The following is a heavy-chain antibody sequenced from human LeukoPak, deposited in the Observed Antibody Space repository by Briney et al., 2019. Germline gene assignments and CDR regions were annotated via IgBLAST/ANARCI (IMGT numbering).Heavy chain of an antibody. Sequence: GASVKVSCKASGYTFTSYGISWVRQAPGQGLEWMGWISAYIGNTNYAQKLQGRVTMTTDTSTSTAYMELRSLRSDDTAVYYCARDYIGFAIVVVPDRVAFDIWGQGTMVTVSS. CDR2: ISAYIGNT. CDR1: GYTFTSYG. V-gene: IGHV1-18*01. CDR3: ARDYIGFAIVVVPDRVAFDI. D-gene: IGHD2-2*01. J-gene: IGHJ3*02.